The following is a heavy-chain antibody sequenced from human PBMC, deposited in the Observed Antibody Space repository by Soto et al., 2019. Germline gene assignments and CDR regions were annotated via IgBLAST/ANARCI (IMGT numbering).Heavy chain of an antibody. V-gene: IGHV1-18*01. CDR2: ISTDNGDT. CDR1: GYTFTRSG. J-gene: IGHJ6*02. D-gene: IGHD5-12*01. Sequence: QVQLVQSGAEVKKPGASVKVSCKASGYTFTRSGISWERQAPGQGLEWMGWISTDNGDTNYAQKFQGRVTMTTDTSTSTAYMELRSLRSDDTAVYYCAREGVAAYYYYGMDVWGQGTTVTVSS. CDR3: AREGVAAYYYYGMDV.